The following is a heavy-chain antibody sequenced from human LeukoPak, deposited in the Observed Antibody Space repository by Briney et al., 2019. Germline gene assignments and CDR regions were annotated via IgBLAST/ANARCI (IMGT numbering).Heavy chain of an antibody. V-gene: IGHV3-21*01. CDR2: ITTSSTYT. CDR1: GFSFSSYN. D-gene: IGHD1-26*01. Sequence: GGSLRLSCAASGFSFSSYNMNWVRQAPGKGLEWVSSITTSSTYTFYADSVKGRFTISRDNAKNSLYLQMNSLRAEDTAVYYCARGPYSGSYGDSYYYYMDVWGKGTTVTISS. CDR3: ARGPYSGSYGDSYYYYMDV. J-gene: IGHJ6*03.